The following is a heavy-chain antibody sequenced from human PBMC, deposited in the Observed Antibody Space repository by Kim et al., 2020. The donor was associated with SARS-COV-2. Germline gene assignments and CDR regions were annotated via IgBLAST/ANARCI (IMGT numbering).Heavy chain of an antibody. J-gene: IGHJ6*02. CDR3: ARGRTGVVPSPILGIGPHYDYYAMDV. V-gene: IGHV4-34*01. CDR2: INHSGSS. CDR1: GGSFSGYY. Sequence: SETLSLTCDVYGGSFSGYYWSWIRQPPGKGLEWIGEINHSGSSNYNPSLKSRVTISVDTSKNQFSLKLRSVTVADTAVFYCARGRTGVVPSPILGIGPHYDYYAMDVWSRGTTVTVSS. D-gene: IGHD3-3*01.